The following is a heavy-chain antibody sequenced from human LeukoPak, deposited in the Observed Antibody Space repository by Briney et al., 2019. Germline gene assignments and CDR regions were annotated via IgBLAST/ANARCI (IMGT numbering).Heavy chain of an antibody. V-gene: IGHV3-66*01. CDR3: AGRDHDGNPGFDC. Sequence: GGSLRLSCAASGFTVSNNYMSWVRQAPGKGLEWVSVVYSGGNTYHADSVKGRFTISRDNSKNTLYLQMNSLRAEDTAVYYCAGRDHDGNPGFDCWGQGTLVTVSS. D-gene: IGHD4-23*01. CDR2: VYSGGNT. J-gene: IGHJ4*02. CDR1: GFTVSNNY.